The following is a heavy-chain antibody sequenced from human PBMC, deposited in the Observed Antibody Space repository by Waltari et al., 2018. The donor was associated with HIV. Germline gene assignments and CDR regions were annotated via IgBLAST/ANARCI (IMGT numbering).Heavy chain of an antibody. V-gene: IGHV3-15*01. J-gene: IGHJ4*02. CDR1: GFTFHNAW. D-gene: IGHD1-26*01. CDR2: MKSKTDGGTT. Sequence: VQLVESGGGLVKPGGSLRLSCAASGFTFHNAWMSWVRQTPGKGGEWVGRMKSKTDGGTTNYAAPVNGRFTISRDDSKNTLYLQMNSLRTEDTAVYYCTTRIVGPTFDYWGQGTLGTVSS. CDR3: TTRIVGPTFDY.